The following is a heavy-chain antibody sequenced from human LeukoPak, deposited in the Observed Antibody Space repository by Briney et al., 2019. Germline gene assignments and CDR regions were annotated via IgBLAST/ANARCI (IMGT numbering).Heavy chain of an antibody. CDR3: ARSVVVPAAMYGYYFDY. CDR2: INHSGST. CDR1: GGSFSGYY. D-gene: IGHD2-2*01. V-gene: IGHV4-34*01. J-gene: IGHJ4*02. Sequence: PETLSLTCAVCGGSFSGYYWSWIRQPPGKGLEWIGEINHSGSTNYNPSLKSRVTISVDTSKNQFSLKLSSVTAADTAVYYCARSVVVPAAMYGYYFDYWGQGTLVTVSS.